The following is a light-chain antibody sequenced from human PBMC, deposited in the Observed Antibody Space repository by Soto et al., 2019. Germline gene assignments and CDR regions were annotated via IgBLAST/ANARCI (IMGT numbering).Light chain of an antibody. Sequence: QSVLTQPASVSGSPEQSITMSCTGTSSDVGGYNYVSWYQQHPGKAPKLMIYNVNNRPSGVSNRSSGSKSGNTASLTISGLQTEDEADYYCSSYTSISTFVFGSGTKVTVL. J-gene: IGLJ1*01. CDR3: SSYTSISTFV. CDR2: NVN. V-gene: IGLV2-14*03. CDR1: SSDVGGYNY.